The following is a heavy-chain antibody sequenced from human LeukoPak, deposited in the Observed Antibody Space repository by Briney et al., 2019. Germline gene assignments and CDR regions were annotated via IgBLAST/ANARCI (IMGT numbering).Heavy chain of an antibody. D-gene: IGHD4-17*01. CDR2: IYTGGST. Sequence: PSETLSLTCTVSGGSISRGSYYWSWIRQPAGKGLEWIGRIYTGGSTNYNPSLKSRVTISLDTSKNQFSLKLSSVTAADTAVYYCARERAVTTYYYFDYWGQGTLVTVSS. J-gene: IGHJ4*02. CDR3: ARERAVTTYYYFDY. V-gene: IGHV4-61*02. CDR1: GGSISRGSYY.